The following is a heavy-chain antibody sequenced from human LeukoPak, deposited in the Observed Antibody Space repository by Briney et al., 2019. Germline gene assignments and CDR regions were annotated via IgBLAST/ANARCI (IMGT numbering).Heavy chain of an antibody. V-gene: IGHV4-59*08. CDR3: ARQSGYCSTTRCYEGEDWFDP. D-gene: IGHD2-2*01. J-gene: IGHJ5*02. Sequence: SETLSLTCTVSGGSISSYYWSWIRQPPGKGLEWIGNIYYSGSTKHNPSLKSRVTISVDTSKNQFSLKLSSVTAADAAVYFCARQSGYCSTTRCYEGEDWFDPWGQGTLVTVSS. CDR1: GGSISSYY. CDR2: IYYSGST.